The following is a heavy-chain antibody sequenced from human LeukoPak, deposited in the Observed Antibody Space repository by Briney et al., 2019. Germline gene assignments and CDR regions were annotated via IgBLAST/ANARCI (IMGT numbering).Heavy chain of an antibody. CDR3: AELGITMIGGV. Sequence: GGSLRLSCAASGFMFSSYWMTWVRQAPGKGLEWVANIKEDGSEKYYVDSVKGRFTISRDNAKNSVYLQMNSLRAEDTAVYYCAELGITMIGGVWGKGTTVTISS. J-gene: IGHJ6*04. CDR1: GFMFSSYW. V-gene: IGHV3-7*01. D-gene: IGHD3-10*02. CDR2: IKEDGSEK.